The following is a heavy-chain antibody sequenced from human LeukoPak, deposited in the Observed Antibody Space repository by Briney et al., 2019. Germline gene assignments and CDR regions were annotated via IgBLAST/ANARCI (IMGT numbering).Heavy chain of an antibody. CDR1: GGSFSGYY. Sequence: SETLSLTCAVYGGSFSGYYWSWIRQPPGKGLEWIGYIYYSGSTNYNPSLKSRVTISVDTSKNQFSLKLSSVTAADTAVYYCARGGQTHDYSNYVGYYYYYYMDVWGKGTTVTVSS. J-gene: IGHJ6*03. V-gene: IGHV4-59*01. CDR2: IYYSGST. D-gene: IGHD4-11*01. CDR3: ARGGQTHDYSNYVGYYYYYYMDV.